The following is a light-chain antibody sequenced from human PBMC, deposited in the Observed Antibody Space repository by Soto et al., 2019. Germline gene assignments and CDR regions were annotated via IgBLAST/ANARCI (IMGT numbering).Light chain of an antibody. CDR3: SSYTRINTVV. Sequence: QSVLTQPASVSGSPGQSITISCTGTGSDIGGYKYVSWYQKHPGKAPNLMIYEVSNRPSGVSSRFSGSKSGNTASLTISGLQAEDEADYYCSSYTRINTVVFGRGTKLTVL. CDR2: EVS. J-gene: IGLJ2*01. V-gene: IGLV2-14*01. CDR1: GSDIGGYKY.